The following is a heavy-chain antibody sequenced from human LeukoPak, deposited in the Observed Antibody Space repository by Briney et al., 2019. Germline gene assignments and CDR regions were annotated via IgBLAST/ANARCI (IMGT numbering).Heavy chain of an antibody. CDR1: GGSISSYY. CDR2: IYYSGST. CDR3: AREGGSYSFFDY. Sequence: SETPSLTCTVSGGSISSYYWSWIRQPPGKGLEWIGYIYYSGSTNYNPSLKSRVTISVDASKNQFSLKLSSVTAADTAVYYCAREGGSYSFFDYWGQGTLVTVSS. J-gene: IGHJ4*02. V-gene: IGHV4-59*12. D-gene: IGHD1-26*01.